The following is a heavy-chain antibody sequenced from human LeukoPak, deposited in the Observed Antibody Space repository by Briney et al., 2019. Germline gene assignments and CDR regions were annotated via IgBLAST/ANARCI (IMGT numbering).Heavy chain of an antibody. D-gene: IGHD3-9*01. J-gene: IGHJ6*03. CDR1: GYSISSGYY. Sequence: PSETLSLTCTVSGYSISSGYYWGWIRQPPGKGLEWIGSIYHSGSTYYNPSLKSRVTISVDTSKNQFSLKLSSVTAADTAVYYCARQGAVRYFDWSYYYYYMDVWGKGTTVTISS. V-gene: IGHV4-38-2*02. CDR3: ARQGAVRYFDWSYYYYYMDV. CDR2: IYHSGST.